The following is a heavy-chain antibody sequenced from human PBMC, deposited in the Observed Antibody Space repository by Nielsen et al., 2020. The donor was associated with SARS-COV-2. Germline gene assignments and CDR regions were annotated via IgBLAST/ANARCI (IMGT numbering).Heavy chain of an antibody. Sequence: SETLSLTCTVSGDSISSSDYYWSWIRQPPGKGLEWIGKIYNSGSTYYSPFLKSRITMSVDTSKNQFSLRLTSVTAADTAVYYCARDDFGSGSYNYYYGMDVWGHGTTVTVSS. CDR2: IYNSGST. D-gene: IGHD3-10*01. J-gene: IGHJ6*02. CDR1: GDSISSSDYY. V-gene: IGHV4-30-4*01. CDR3: ARDDFGSGSYNYYYGMDV.